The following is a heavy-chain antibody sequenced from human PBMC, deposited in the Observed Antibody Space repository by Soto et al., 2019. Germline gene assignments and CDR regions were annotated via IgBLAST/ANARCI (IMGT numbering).Heavy chain of an antibody. J-gene: IGHJ6*02. D-gene: IGHD5-18*01. CDR1: GFTFSSYA. Sequence: PGGSLRLSCAASGFTFSSYAMSWVRQAPGKGLEWVSAISGSGGSTYYADSVKGRFTISRDNSKNTLYLQMNSLRAEDTAVYYCARGKVDTAMGYGMDVWGQGTTVTVSS. CDR3: ARGKVDTAMGYGMDV. V-gene: IGHV3-23*01. CDR2: ISGSGGST.